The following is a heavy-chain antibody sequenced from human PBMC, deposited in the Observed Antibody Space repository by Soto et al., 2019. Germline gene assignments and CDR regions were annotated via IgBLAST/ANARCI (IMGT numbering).Heavy chain of an antibody. J-gene: IGHJ4*02. CDR2: IKSQASGGTI. CDR3: THLLSLAHPYSYL. D-gene: IGHD2-21*01. Sequence: GGSLRLSCAASGITFIYAWMDWVRQAPGKRLEWVGRIKSQASGGTIDYAAPVKGRFTISRDDSKNTVYLQMDSLKTEDTAVYYCTHLLSLAHPYSYLWGQGTQVPVSS. V-gene: IGHV3-15*07. CDR1: GITFIYAW.